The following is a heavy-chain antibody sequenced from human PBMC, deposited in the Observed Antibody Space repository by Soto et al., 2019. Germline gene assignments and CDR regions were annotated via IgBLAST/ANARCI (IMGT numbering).Heavy chain of an antibody. J-gene: IGHJ6*02. D-gene: IGHD4-17*01. CDR3: AKDRTTVDYHYGMDV. Sequence: EVQLLESGGGLVQPGGSLRHSGAASGFTFSGYDMTWVRQAPGKGPEWGSGISGGGGSTYYADSAKGRFTISRDNSKNTLFLQMNSLRAEDTAVYYCAKDRTTVDYHYGMDVWGQGTTVTVSS. CDR1: GFTFSGYD. V-gene: IGHV3-23*01. CDR2: ISGGGGST.